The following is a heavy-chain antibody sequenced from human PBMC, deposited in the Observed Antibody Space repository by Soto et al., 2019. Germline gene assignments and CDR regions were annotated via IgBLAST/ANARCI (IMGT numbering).Heavy chain of an antibody. D-gene: IGHD2-2*01. CDR2: ISGSGSRT. CDR1: GFTFSSYA. Sequence: PGGSLRLSCAASGFTFSSYAMSWVRQAPGKGLEWVSAISGSGSRTYYADSVKGRFTISRDNSKNTLYLQMNSLRAEDTAVYYCAKGPYCRSTSCYSPNFDYWGQGTLVTVSS. CDR3: AKGPYCRSTSCYSPNFDY. J-gene: IGHJ4*02. V-gene: IGHV3-23*01.